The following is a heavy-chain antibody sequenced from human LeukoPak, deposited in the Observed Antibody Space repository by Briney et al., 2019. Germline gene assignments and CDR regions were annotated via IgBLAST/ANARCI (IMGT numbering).Heavy chain of an antibody. Sequence: SVKVSCKASGYTFTSYGISWVRQAPGQGLEWMGRIIPILGIANYAQKFQGKVTITADKSTSTAYMELSSLRSEDTAVYYCARDWYYYDSSGYFDYWGQGTLVTVSS. CDR1: GYTFTSYG. CDR3: ARDWYYYDSSGYFDY. J-gene: IGHJ4*02. D-gene: IGHD3-22*01. CDR2: IIPILGIA. V-gene: IGHV1-69*04.